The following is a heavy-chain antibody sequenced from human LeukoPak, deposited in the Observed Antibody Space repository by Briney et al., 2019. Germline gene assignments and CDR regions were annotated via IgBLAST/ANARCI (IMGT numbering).Heavy chain of an antibody. CDR1: GFTFSSYA. Sequence: GGSLRLSCAASGFTFSSYAMSWVRQAPGKGLEWVSAISGSGGSTYYADSVKGRFTISRDNAKNSLYLQMSSLRADDTAVYYCARVEASGYDYGAFDYWGQGTLVTVSS. D-gene: IGHD5-12*01. J-gene: IGHJ4*02. V-gene: IGHV3-23*01. CDR2: ISGSGGST. CDR3: ARVEASGYDYGAFDY.